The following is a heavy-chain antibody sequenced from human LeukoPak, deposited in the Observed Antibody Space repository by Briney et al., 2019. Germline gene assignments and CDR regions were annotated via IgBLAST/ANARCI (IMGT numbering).Heavy chain of an antibody. CDR1: GYTFTSYA. J-gene: IGHJ5*02. Sequence: ASVKVSCKASGYTFTSYAFSWVRQAPGQGLEWMGWISAYNGDTKFARKFQGRVTLTTDASTTIGYMELRSLTSDDTAVYYCARGQLVPPNWFDPWGQGTLVTVSS. D-gene: IGHD6-6*01. V-gene: IGHV1-18*01. CDR3: ARGQLVPPNWFDP. CDR2: ISAYNGDT.